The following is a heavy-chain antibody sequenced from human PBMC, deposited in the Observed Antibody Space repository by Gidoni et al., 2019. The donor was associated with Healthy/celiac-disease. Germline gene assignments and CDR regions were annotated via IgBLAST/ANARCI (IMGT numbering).Heavy chain of an antibody. V-gene: IGHV3-33*01. Sequence: QVQLVESGGGVVQPGRSLRLSCAASGFTLCSYGMHWVRQAPGKGLEWVAVIGYDGSNKYYADSVKGRFTISRDNSKNTLYLQRNSLRAEDTAVYYCARAGVIVVVPAAKTPHFDYWGQGTLVTVSS. CDR1: GFTLCSYG. J-gene: IGHJ4*02. CDR3: ARAGVIVVVPAAKTPHFDY. CDR2: IGYDGSNK. D-gene: IGHD2-2*01.